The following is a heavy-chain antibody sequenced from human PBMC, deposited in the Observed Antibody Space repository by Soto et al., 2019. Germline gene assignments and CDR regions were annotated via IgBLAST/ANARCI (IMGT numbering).Heavy chain of an antibody. V-gene: IGHV5-51*01. CDR2: IYPGDSDT. CDR3: ARMGVTGTTRSDNWFDP. D-gene: IGHD1-7*01. CDR1: GYSFTSYW. J-gene: IGHJ5*02. Sequence: GESLKISCKGSGYSFTSYWIGWVRQMPGKGLEWMGIIYPGDSDTRYSPSFQGQVTISAHKSISTAYLQWSSLKASDTAMYYCARMGVTGTTRSDNWFDPWGQGTLVTVSS.